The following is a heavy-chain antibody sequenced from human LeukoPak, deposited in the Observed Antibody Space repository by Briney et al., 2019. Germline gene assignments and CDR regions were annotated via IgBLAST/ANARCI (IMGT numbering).Heavy chain of an antibody. J-gene: IGHJ4*02. V-gene: IGHV3-30*04. Sequence: TGRSLRLSCAASGFTFSNYAMHWVRQAPGKGLEWVALISYDGSDKYYADSVKGRFTISRDDSKNTLYLQMSSMRRDDTAMYYWGRILPVTPLVDYGAQETLVTVPS. D-gene: IGHD3-16*01. CDR3: GRILPVTPLVDY. CDR1: GFTFSNYA. CDR2: ISYDGSDK.